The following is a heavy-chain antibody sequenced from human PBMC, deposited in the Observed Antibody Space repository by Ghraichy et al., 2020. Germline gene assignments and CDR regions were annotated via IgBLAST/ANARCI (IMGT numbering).Heavy chain of an antibody. CDR2: IYVGDKP. Sequence: GGSLRLSCAASGFTVSSSYVTWVRQAPGKGLEWVSVIYVGDKPYYADPAKGRCTISRDNSRNTLFFQMNSLRPEDTAVYYCARATRGWFDPWGQGTLVTVSS. D-gene: IGHD2-2*01. CDR3: ARATRGWFDP. V-gene: IGHV3-53*01. CDR1: GFTVSSSY. J-gene: IGHJ5*02.